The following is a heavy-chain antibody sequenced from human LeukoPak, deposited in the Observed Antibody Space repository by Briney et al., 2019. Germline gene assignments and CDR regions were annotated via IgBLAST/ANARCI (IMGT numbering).Heavy chain of an antibody. CDR1: GDSISSFY. CDR3: VLAPNSNWFDF. Sequence: PSETLSLTCSVSGDSISSFYWNWIRQSPGRGLEWIGNIHYSGSSIYNPSLRSRVTMSIDTSKKQFLLKLRSVTAADTAVYYCVLAPNSNWFDFWGQGTLVTVSS. V-gene: IGHV4-59*08. J-gene: IGHJ4*02. CDR2: IHYSGSS. D-gene: IGHD2-15*01.